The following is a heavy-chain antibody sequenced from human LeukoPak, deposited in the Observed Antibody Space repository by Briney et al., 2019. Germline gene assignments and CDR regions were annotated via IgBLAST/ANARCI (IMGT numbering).Heavy chain of an antibody. Sequence: GGSLRLSCAASGFTFSSYSMNWVRQAPGKGLEWVSSISSSSSYIYYADSVKGRFTISRDNAKNSLYLQMNSLRAEDTAVYYCARDLAVVVVAATIFDYWGQGTLVTVSS. CDR3: ARDLAVVVVAATIFDY. J-gene: IGHJ4*02. V-gene: IGHV3-21*01. CDR1: GFTFSSYS. CDR2: ISSSSSYI. D-gene: IGHD2-15*01.